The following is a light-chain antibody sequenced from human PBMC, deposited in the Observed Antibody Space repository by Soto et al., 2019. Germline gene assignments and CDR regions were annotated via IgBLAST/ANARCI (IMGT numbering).Light chain of an antibody. CDR2: GNS. CDR1: SSNNGAGYD. CDR3: QSYDSSPRVV. Sequence: QSVLTQPPSVSGAPGQRVTISCTGSSSNNGAGYDVHWYQQLPGTAPKLLIYGNSNRPSGVPDRFSGSKSGTSASLAITGLQAEDEADYYCQSYDSSPRVVFGGGTKLTVL. V-gene: IGLV1-40*01. J-gene: IGLJ2*01.